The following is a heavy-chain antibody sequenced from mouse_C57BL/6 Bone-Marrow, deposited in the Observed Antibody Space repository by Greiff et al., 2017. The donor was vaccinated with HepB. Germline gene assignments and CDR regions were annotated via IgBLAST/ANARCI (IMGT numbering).Heavy chain of an antibody. Sequence: EVKLMESGGGLVKPGGSLKLSCAASGFTFSDYGMHWVRQAPEKGLEWVAYISSGSSTIYYADTVKGRFTISRDNAKNTLFLQMTSLRSEDTAMYYCAKNTYFDYWGQGTTLTVSS. CDR2: ISSGSSTI. V-gene: IGHV5-17*01. CDR3: AKNTYFDY. J-gene: IGHJ2*01. CDR1: GFTFSDYG.